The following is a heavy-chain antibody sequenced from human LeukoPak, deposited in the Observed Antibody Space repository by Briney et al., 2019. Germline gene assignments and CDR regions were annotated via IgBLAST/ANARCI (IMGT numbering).Heavy chain of an antibody. CDR3: ARGHGFCSSTSCYEFDY. CDR2: VYYSGST. CDR1: GDSISTGGYY. Sequence: SQTLSLTCTVSGDSISTGGYYWYCIRQHPGKGLEWIEYVYYSGSTYYHPSFRSRVTMSVDTSKNQFSLKLSSLTAADTAVYYCARGHGFCSSTSCYEFDYWGQGTLVTVSS. V-gene: IGHV4-31*03. D-gene: IGHD2-2*01. J-gene: IGHJ4*02.